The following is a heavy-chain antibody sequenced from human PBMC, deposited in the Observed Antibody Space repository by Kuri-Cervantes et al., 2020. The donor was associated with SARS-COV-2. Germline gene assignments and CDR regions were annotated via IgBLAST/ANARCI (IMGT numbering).Heavy chain of an antibody. CDR1: GFTFSSYSMN. V-gene: IGHV4-39*01. CDR3: ARHVVYVRHFDY. J-gene: IGHJ4*02. D-gene: IGHD3-10*02. CDR2: IYYSGST. Sequence: ESLKISCAASGFTFSSYSMNWVRQAPGKGLEWIGSIYYSGSTYYNPSLKSRVTISVDTSKNQFSLKLSSVTAADTAVYYCARHVVYVRHFDYWGQGTLVTDSS.